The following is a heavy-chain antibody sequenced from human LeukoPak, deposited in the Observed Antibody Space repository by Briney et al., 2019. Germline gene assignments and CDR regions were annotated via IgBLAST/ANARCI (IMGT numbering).Heavy chain of an antibody. Sequence: GASVKVSCKASGYTFSSYGISWVRQAPGQGLEWMGWISGYDGNTNYAQKFQGRATMTRDTSISTAYMELSRLRSDDTAVYYCARARRTTLVRAFDIWGQGTMVTVSS. V-gene: IGHV1-18*01. D-gene: IGHD4-23*01. CDR3: ARARRTTLVRAFDI. CDR2: ISGYDGNT. J-gene: IGHJ3*02. CDR1: GYTFSSYG.